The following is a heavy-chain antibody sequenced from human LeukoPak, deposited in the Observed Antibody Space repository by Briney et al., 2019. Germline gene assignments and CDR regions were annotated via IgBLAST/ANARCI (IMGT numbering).Heavy chain of an antibody. CDR1: GHTFTSYG. CDR3: AREADIPYYDFWSGYYAQSAFDI. V-gene: IGHV1-18*01. CDR2: ISAYNGNT. D-gene: IGHD3-3*01. J-gene: IGHJ3*02. Sequence: GASVKVSCKASGHTFTSYGISWVRQAPGQGLEWMGWISAYNGNTNYAQKLQGRVTMTTDTSTSTAYMELRSLRSDDTAVYYCAREADIPYYDFWSGYYAQSAFDIWGQGTMVTVSS.